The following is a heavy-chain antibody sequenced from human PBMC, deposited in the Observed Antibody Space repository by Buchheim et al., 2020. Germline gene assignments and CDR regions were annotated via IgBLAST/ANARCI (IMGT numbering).Heavy chain of an antibody. CDR2: IKNRFGGGTT. CDR1: GFPFDTAW. V-gene: IGHV3-15*01. Sequence: EVQLEESGGGLVKPGGSLRVSCAASGFPFDTAWMSWVRQAPGKGLEWVGRIKNRFGGGTTDYAAPVKGSFTIARVDSSPTLYLQMNSLKIEDTAVYYCTTDIPLYVSGGNCYRQWGQGT. CDR3: TTDIPLYVSGGNCYRQ. J-gene: IGHJ1*01. D-gene: IGHD2-15*01.